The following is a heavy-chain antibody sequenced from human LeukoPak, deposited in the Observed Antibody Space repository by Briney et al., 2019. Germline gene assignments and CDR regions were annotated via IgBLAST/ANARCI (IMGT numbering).Heavy chain of an antibody. J-gene: IGHJ3*02. D-gene: IGHD3-22*01. CDR3: ARDGATYYYDSSGYVGAFDI. Sequence: ASVKVSCKASGYTFTSYGISWVRQAPGQGLEWMGWISAYNGNTNYAQKLQGRVTMTTDTSTSTAYMELRSLRSDNTAVYYFARDGATYYYDSSGYVGAFDIWGQGTMVTVSS. CDR1: GYTFTSYG. CDR2: ISAYNGNT. V-gene: IGHV1-18*01.